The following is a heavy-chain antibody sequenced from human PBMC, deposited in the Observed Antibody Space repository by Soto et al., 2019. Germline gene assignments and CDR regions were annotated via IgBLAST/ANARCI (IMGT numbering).Heavy chain of an antibody. CDR3: AREGPPDIAWFDP. CDR2: SA. V-gene: IGHV1-69*01. J-gene: IGHJ5*02. Sequence: QVQLVQSGAEVKKPGSSVKVSCEASGGTFSIDTISWVRQAPGQGLEWMGGSANSAQKFQGRLTVTADESTSTVYLQLSSLTSEDMAVYYCAREGPPDIAWFDPWGQGTLVSVSS. D-gene: IGHD2-15*01. CDR1: GGTFSIDT.